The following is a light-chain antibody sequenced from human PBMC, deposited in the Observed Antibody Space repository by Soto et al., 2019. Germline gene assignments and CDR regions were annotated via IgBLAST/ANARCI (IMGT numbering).Light chain of an antibody. CDR1: SSDVGGYNY. Sequence: QSALTQPASVSGSPGQSITISCTGTSSDVGGYNYVSWYQQHPGKAPKLMIYDVSNRPSGVPNRFSGSKSGNTASLTISGLQAEDEADYYCSSYTSSGTLYVFGTGTKLTVL. CDR3: SSYTSSGTLYV. J-gene: IGLJ1*01. V-gene: IGLV2-14*01. CDR2: DVS.